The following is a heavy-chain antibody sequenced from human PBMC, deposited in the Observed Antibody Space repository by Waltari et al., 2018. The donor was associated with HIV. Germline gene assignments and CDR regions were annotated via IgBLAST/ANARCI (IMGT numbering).Heavy chain of an antibody. Sequence: QVQLVESGGGVVQPGGSLRLSCAASGFTFSSYGMHWVRQAPGKGLEWVAFIRYDGSNKYYADSVKGRFTISRDNSKNTLYLQMNSLRAGDTAVYYCAKDDFESYYDKYGMDVWGQGTTVTVSS. CDR1: GFTFSSYG. CDR2: IRYDGSNK. CDR3: AKDDFESYYDKYGMDV. V-gene: IGHV3-30*02. J-gene: IGHJ6*02. D-gene: IGHD3-22*01.